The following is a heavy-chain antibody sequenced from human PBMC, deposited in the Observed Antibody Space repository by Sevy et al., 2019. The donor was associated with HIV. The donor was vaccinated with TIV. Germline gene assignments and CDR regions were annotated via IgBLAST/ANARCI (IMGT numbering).Heavy chain of an antibody. CDR2: VTSDGTT. Sequence: GGSLRLSCAASGLTLTTTGMSWVRQAPGKGLEWVAGVTSDGTTYYADSVRDRFTVSRDNSRTTLYLQLNSLRAEDTAVFYCAGGDTTMITDLDYWGQGTLVTVSS. V-gene: IGHV3-23*01. CDR3: AGGDTTMITDLDY. D-gene: IGHD3-16*01. J-gene: IGHJ4*02. CDR1: GLTLTTTG.